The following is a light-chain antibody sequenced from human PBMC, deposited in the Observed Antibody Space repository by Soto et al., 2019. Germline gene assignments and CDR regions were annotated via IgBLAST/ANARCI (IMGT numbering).Light chain of an antibody. CDR2: GAS. CDR3: QHYGSFNT. CDR1: QSLDSSF. Sequence: ESLLTQSPGTLSVSPGVRATLSSRASQSLDSSFLAWYQQKPGQAPRLLIYGASTRASGIPDRIRRRGSGTDFTLPISRLEPDDFAVYYCQHYGSFNTFAGGTKVDIK. V-gene: IGKV3-20*01. J-gene: IGKJ4*01.